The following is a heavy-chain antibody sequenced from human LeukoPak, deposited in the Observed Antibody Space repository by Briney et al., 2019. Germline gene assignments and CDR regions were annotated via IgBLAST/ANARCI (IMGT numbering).Heavy chain of an antibody. CDR1: GFTFSSYG. CDR2: IWYDGSNK. D-gene: IGHD6-19*01. J-gene: IGHJ3*02. Sequence: GGSLRLSCAASGFTFSSYGMHWVRQAPGKGLEWVAVIWYDGSNKYYADSVKGRFTISRDNSKNTLYLQMSRLRAEDTAVYYCARDSSGWYFGHDAFDIWGQGTMVTVSS. CDR3: ARDSSGWYFGHDAFDI. V-gene: IGHV3-33*01.